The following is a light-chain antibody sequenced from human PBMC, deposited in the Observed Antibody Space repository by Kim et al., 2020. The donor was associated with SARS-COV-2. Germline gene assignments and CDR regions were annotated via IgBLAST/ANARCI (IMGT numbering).Light chain of an antibody. Sequence: GQRVTSACSGSGSNLGSNYVYWYQQVPGTAPKLLIHRNNQRPSGVPDRFSGSKSGTSASLAISGLRSEDEADYYCAAWDDSLSGWVFGGGTQLTVL. J-gene: IGLJ3*02. CDR3: AAWDDSLSGWV. CDR2: RNN. CDR1: GSNLGSNY. V-gene: IGLV1-47*01.